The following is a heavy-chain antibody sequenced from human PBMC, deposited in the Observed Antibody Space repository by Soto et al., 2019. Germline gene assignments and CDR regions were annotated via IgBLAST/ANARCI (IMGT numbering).Heavy chain of an antibody. D-gene: IGHD3-10*01. CDR3: ATSPGKSRFDY. CDR2: ISYSGST. J-gene: IGHJ4*02. Sequence: SETLSLTCTVSGASITTYYWSWIRQPPGKGLEWIGYISYSGSTDYNPSLKSRVTISFDASKNQFSLKLSSVTAADTAVYYCATSPGKSRFDYWGQGTLVTVSS. V-gene: IGHV4-59*12. CDR1: GASITTYY.